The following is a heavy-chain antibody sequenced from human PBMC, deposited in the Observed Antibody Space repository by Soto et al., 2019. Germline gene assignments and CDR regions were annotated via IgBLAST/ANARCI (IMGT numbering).Heavy chain of an antibody. J-gene: IGHJ6*02. D-gene: IGHD3-22*01. CDR1: GFNFSSYA. V-gene: IGHV3-23*01. Sequence: GGSLRLSCAASGFNFSSYAISWVLQAPGKGLEWVSAISGSGGSTYYADSVKGRFTISRDNSKNTLYLQMNSLRADDTAVYYCARGWHYYDSIGYYEGPKKGYYGMDVWGQGTTVTVSS. CDR3: ARGWHYYDSIGYYEGPKKGYYGMDV. CDR2: ISGSGGST.